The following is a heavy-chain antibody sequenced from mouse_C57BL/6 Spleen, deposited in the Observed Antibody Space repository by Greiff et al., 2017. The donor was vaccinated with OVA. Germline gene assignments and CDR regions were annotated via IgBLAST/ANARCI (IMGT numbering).Heavy chain of an antibody. V-gene: IGHV1-53*01. CDR2: INPSNGGT. CDR3: ARFDPNYYGSTFDY. Sequence: QVQLKQPGTELVKPGASVKLSCKASGYTFTSYWMHWVKQRPGQGLEWIGNINPSNGGTNYNEKFKSKATLTVDKSSSTAYMQLSSLTSEDSAVYYCARFDPNYYGSTFDYWGQGTTLTVSS. D-gene: IGHD1-1*01. CDR1: GYTFTSYW. J-gene: IGHJ2*01.